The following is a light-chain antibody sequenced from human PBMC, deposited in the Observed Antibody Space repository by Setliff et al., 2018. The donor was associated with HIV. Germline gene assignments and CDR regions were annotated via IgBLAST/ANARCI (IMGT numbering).Light chain of an antibody. CDR1: HSNIGSNT. Sequence: QSALTQTPSTSGTPGHRVIISCSGSHSNIGSNTVNWFQQFPGTAPKLLIYNNDQRPSGVPDRFSGSKSGTSASLAIRGLRSEDEAEYYCASWDVGLNAFYVFGTGTKVTVL. J-gene: IGLJ1*01. CDR2: NND. V-gene: IGLV1-44*01. CDR3: ASWDVGLNAFYV.